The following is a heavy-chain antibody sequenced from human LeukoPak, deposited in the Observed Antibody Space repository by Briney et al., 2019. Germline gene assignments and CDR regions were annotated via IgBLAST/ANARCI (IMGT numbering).Heavy chain of an antibody. Sequence: ASVKVSCKASGGTFSSYAISWVRQAPGQGLEWMGGIIPIFGTANYAQKFQGRVTITADESTSTAYMELSSLRSEDTAVYYCASCSGGSCYFPFDYWGQGTLVTVSS. CDR3: ASCSGGSCYFPFDY. J-gene: IGHJ4*02. CDR2: IIPIFGTA. CDR1: GGTFSSYA. V-gene: IGHV1-69*01. D-gene: IGHD2-15*01.